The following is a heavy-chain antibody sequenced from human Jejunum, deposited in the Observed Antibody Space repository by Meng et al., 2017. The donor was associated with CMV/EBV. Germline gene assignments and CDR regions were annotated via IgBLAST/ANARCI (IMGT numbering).Heavy chain of an antibody. D-gene: IGHD2-8*01. J-gene: IGHJ4*02. CDR2: ISGSGNMN. Sequence: SGFTFSANAMTWVRQTPDLALEWVSSISGSGNMNFYGDSVKGRFTVSRDNSKNTLYLQMNSLSAEDTAVYYCAKDRGTCTIHYDSWGQGILVTVSS. CDR3: AKDRGTCTIHYDS. CDR1: GFTFSANA. V-gene: IGHV3-23*02.